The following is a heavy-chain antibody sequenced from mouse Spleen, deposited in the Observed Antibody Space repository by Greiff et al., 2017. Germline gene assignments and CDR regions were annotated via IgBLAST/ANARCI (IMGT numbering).Heavy chain of an antibody. J-gene: IGHJ2*01. CDR3: ARDNLDY. CDR1: GFTFTDYY. V-gene: IGHV7-3*02. CDR2: IRNKANGYTT. Sequence: EVQLVESGGGLVQPGGSLRLSCATSGFTFTDYYMSWVRQPPGKALEWLGFIRNKANGYTTEYSASVKGRFTISRDNSQSILYLQMNTLRAEDSATYYCARDNLDYWGQGTTLTVSS.